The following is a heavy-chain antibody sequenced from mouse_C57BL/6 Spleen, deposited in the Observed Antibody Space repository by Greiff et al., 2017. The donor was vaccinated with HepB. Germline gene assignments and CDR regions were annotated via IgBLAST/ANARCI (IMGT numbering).Heavy chain of an antibody. V-gene: IGHV5-4*01. J-gene: IGHJ3*01. Sequence: EVNVVESGGGLVKPGGSLKLSCAASGFTFSSYAMSWVRQTPEKRLEWVATISDGGSYTYYPDNVKGRFTISRDNAKNNLYLQMSHLKSEDTAMYYCARDRDRFAYWGQGTLVTVSA. CDR3: ARDRDRFAY. CDR2: ISDGGSYT. CDR1: GFTFSSYA.